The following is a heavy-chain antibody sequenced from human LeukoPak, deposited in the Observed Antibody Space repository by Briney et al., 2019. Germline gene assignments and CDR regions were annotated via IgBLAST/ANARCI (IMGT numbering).Heavy chain of an antibody. CDR2: INHSGST. CDR3: AIKRGLRESGWFDP. D-gene: IGHD3-10*01. Sequence: SETLSLTCAVYGGSFSGYYWSWIRQSPGKGLEWIGGINHSGSTNYNPSLKSRVTISIDTSKNQFSLNVNSVTAADTAIYYCAIKRGLRESGWFDPWGQGALVTVSS. CDR1: GGSFSGYY. V-gene: IGHV4-34*01. J-gene: IGHJ5*02.